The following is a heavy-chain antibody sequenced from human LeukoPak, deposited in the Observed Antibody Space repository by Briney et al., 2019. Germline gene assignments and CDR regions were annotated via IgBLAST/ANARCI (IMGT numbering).Heavy chain of an antibody. CDR1: GFTFSSYE. D-gene: IGHD5-18*01. CDR3: AGIRDTEDCY. CDR2: ISSSGSTI. V-gene: IGHV3-48*03. Sequence: GGSLRLSCAASGFTFSSYEMNCVRQDPGKGLEWVAYISSSGSTIYYADSVKGRFTISRDNAKNSLYLQMNSLRAEDIFFQAEAGIRDTEDCYWGQGTLVTVSS. J-gene: IGHJ4*02.